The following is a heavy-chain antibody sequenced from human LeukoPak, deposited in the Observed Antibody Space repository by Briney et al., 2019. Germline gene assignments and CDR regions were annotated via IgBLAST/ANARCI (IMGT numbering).Heavy chain of an antibody. CDR2: ISGSGGST. CDR3: AKSDRRITIFGVVPTD. V-gene: IGHV3-23*01. J-gene: IGHJ4*02. Sequence: SGGSLRLSCAASGFTFSSYAMSWVRQAPGKGLEWVSAISGSGGSTYYADSVKGRFTISRDNSKNTLYPQMNSLRAEDTAVYYCAKSDRRITIFGVVPTDWGQGTLVTVSS. D-gene: IGHD3-3*01. CDR1: GFTFSSYA.